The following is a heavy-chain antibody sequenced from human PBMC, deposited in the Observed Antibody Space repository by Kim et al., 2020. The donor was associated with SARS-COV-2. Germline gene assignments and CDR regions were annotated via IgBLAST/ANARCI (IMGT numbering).Heavy chain of an antibody. J-gene: IGHJ3*02. D-gene: IGHD3-3*01. CDR1: GFTFSNAW. Sequence: GGSLRLSCAASGFTFSNAWMSWVRQAPGKGLEWVGRIKSKTDGGTTDYAAPVKGRFTISRDDSKNTLYLQMNSLKTEDTAVYYCTTERPLYGYDFWSGGGVENAFDIWGQGTMVTVSS. CDR3: TTERPLYGYDFWSGGGVENAFDI. V-gene: IGHV3-15*01. CDR2: IKSKTDGGTT.